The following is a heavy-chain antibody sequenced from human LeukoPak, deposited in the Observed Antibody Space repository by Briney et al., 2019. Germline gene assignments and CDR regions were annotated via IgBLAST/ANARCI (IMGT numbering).Heavy chain of an antibody. J-gene: IGHJ4*02. CDR3: ARGLRGTVGVDY. V-gene: IGHV3-23*01. CDR2: ISGSGGST. Sequence: GGSLRLSCAASGFTFSNYAMSWVRQAPGKGLEWVSSISGSGGSTYYADSVKGRFTISRDNSKNTLFLQMNSLRAEDTAVYFCARGLRGTVGVDYWGQGTLVTVSS. D-gene: IGHD2-21*01. CDR1: GFTFSNYA.